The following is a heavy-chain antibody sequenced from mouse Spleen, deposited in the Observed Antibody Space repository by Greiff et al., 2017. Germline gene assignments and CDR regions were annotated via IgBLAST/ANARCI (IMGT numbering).Heavy chain of an antibody. CDR2: IYPGNSDT. D-gene: IGHD1-1*01. CDR3: TRGGYGSSYYAMDY. V-gene: IGHV1-5*01. CDR1: GYTFTSYW. J-gene: IGHJ4*01. Sequence: VQLQQSGTVLARPGASVKMSCKASGYTFTSYWMHWVKQRPGQGLEWIGAIYPGNSDTSYNQKFKGKAKLTAVTSTSTAYMELSSLTNEDSAVYYCTRGGYGSSYYAMDYWGQGTSVTVSS.